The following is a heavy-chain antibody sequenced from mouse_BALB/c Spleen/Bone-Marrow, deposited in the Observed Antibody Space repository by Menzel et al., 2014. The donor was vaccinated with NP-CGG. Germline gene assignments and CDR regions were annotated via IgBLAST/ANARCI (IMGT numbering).Heavy chain of an antibody. CDR2: INSDGDST. CDR1: GFTFSSYG. Sequence: EVKVVESGGGLVQPGGSLKLSCAASGFTFSSYGMSWVRQTPDKRLVLVATINSDGDSTYYPDSVKGRFTISRDNAKNTLYLQMSSLKSEDTAMYYCARGLSFFDYWGQGTTLTVSS. CDR3: ARGLSFFDY. V-gene: IGHV5-6-3*01. J-gene: IGHJ2*01. D-gene: IGHD3-3*01.